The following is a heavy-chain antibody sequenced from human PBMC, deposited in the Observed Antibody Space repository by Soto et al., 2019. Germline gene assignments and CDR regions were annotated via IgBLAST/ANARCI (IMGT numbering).Heavy chain of an antibody. CDR2: ISAYNGNT. J-gene: IGHJ5*02. CDR1: DYTFTSYG. Sequence: ASVKVSCKASDYTFTSYGISWVRQAPGQGLEWMGWISAYNGNTNYAQKLQGRVTMTTDTSTSTAYMELRSLRSDDTAVYYCARVEDIVVVVAATGRGWFDPWGQGTLVTVSS. D-gene: IGHD2-15*01. V-gene: IGHV1-18*01. CDR3: ARVEDIVVVVAATGRGWFDP.